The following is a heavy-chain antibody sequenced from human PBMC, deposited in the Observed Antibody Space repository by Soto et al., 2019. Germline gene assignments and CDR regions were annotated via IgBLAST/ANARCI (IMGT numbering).Heavy chain of an antibody. J-gene: IGHJ2*01. V-gene: IGHV3-53*04. D-gene: IGHD3-22*01. CDR1: GFTVSSNY. Sequence: EVQLVESGGGLVQPGGSLRLSCAASGFTVSSNYMSWVRQAPGKGLEWVSVIYSGGSTYYADSVKGRFTISRHNSKNTLYLQMNSLRAEDTAVYYCARGLSSGPMDWYFDLWGRGTLVTVSS. CDR3: ARGLSSGPMDWYFDL. CDR2: IYSGGST.